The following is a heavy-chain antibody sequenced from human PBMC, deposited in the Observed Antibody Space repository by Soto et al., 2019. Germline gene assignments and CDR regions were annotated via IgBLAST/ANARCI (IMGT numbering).Heavy chain of an antibody. J-gene: IGHJ4*02. CDR3: ATMSSSGNPLDY. V-gene: IGHV4-61*01. Sequence: SETLSLTCIVSGGSVSSGSYYWSWILQPPGKGLEWIGFIYYTGRTSYNPSLKSRVTISVDTSNNQFSLKLSSVTAADTAVYFCATMSSSGNPLDYWGRGPLVTVSS. CDR2: IYYTGRT. CDR1: GGSVSSGSYY. D-gene: IGHD3-22*01.